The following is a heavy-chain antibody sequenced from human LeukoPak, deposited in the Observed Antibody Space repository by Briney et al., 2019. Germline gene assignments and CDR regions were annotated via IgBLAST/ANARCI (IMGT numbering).Heavy chain of an antibody. CDR2: INHSGST. CDR3: ASQSYDFWSDYYYYYGMDV. J-gene: IGHJ6*02. CDR1: GGSFSGYY. Sequence: SETLSLTCAVYGGSFSGYYWSWIRQPPGKGLEWIGEINHSGSTNYNPSLKSRVTISVDTSKNQFSLKLSSVTAADTAVYYCASQSYDFWSDYYYYYGMDVWGQGTTVTVSS. D-gene: IGHD3-3*01. V-gene: IGHV4-34*01.